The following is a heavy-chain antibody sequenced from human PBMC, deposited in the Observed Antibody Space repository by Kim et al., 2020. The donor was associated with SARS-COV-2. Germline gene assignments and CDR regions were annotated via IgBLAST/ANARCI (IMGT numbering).Heavy chain of an antibody. D-gene: IGHD3-22*01. CDR1: GYTFTGYY. V-gene: IGHV1-2*02. J-gene: IGHJ4*02. Sequence: ASVKVSCKASGYTFTGYYMHWVRQAPGQGLEWMGWINPNSGGTNYAQKFQGRVTMTRDTSISTAYMELSRLRSDDTAVYYCARVIRHDYYDSSYFDYWGQGTLVTVSS. CDR3: ARVIRHDYYDSSYFDY. CDR2: INPNSGGT.